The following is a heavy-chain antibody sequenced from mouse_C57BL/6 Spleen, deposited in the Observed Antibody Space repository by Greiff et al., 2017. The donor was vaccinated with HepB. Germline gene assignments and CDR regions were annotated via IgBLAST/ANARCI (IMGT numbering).Heavy chain of an antibody. J-gene: IGHJ3*01. CDR2: IDPSDSYT. Sequence: QVQLQQPGAELVMPGASVKLSCKASGYTFTSYWMHWVKQRPGQGLGWIGEIDPSDSYTNYNQKFKGKSTLTVDKSSSTAYMQLSSLTSEDSAVYYCATAHWGFAYWGQGTLVTVSA. V-gene: IGHV1-69*01. D-gene: IGHD4-1*01. CDR3: ATAHWGFAY. CDR1: GYTFTSYW.